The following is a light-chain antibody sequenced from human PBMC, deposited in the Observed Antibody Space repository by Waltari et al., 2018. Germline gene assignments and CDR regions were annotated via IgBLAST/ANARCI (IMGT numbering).Light chain of an antibody. CDR2: KAS. CDR3: QQYNNYPYT. V-gene: IGKV1-5*03. Sequence: DIQMTQSPSTLSASVGDRVTITCRASQSIGSWLAWYQQKPGKAPNLLIYKASSSESGVPSRFYGSGSGTESTLTISSLQPDDFATYYCQQYNNYPYTFGQGTKLQIK. CDR1: QSIGSW. J-gene: IGKJ2*01.